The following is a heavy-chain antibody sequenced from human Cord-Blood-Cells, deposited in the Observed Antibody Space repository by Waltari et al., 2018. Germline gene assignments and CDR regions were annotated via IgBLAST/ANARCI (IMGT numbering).Heavy chain of an antibody. CDR2: ISGSGGST. CDR3: AKVQIYSSSSEYFQH. J-gene: IGHJ1*01. D-gene: IGHD6-6*01. CDR1: GLTFSSYA. V-gene: IGHV3-23*01. Sequence: EVQLLESGGGLVQPGGSLRLSCAASGLTFSSYAMSWVRQAPGKGLEWVSAISGSGGSTYYADSVKGRFTISRDNSKNTLYLQMNSLRAEDTAVYYCAKVQIYSSSSEYFQHWGQGTLVTVSS.